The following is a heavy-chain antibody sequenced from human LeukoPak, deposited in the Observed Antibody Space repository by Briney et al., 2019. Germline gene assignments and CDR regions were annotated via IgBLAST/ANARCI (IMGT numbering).Heavy chain of an antibody. Sequence: PGESLKISCMGSGYSFSSFWIAWVRQMPGKGLEWMGIIFPGDSDTRYRPSLQGQVTISVDKSIDTAFLQWSSLKASDSAIYYCARLTSFADLLTATRRSWFDPWGQGTLVTVSS. D-gene: IGHD2-21*02. CDR1: GYSFSSFW. CDR3: ARLTSFADLLTATRRSWFDP. CDR2: IFPGDSDT. J-gene: IGHJ5*02. V-gene: IGHV5-51*01.